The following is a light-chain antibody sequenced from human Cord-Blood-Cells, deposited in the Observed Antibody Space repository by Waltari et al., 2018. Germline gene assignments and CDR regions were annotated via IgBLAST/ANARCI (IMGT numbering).Light chain of an antibody. Sequence: QSALTQPASVPGSPGPSITLSCTGTSSDVGGYNYVSWYHQHPGKAPNLMIYDVGKRPSGVSNRFSGSTSGNTASLTISGLQAEDEADYYCSSYTSSSNWVFGGGTKLTVL. CDR2: DVG. V-gene: IGLV2-14*01. CDR3: SSYTSSSNWV. CDR1: SSDVGGYNY. J-gene: IGLJ3*02.